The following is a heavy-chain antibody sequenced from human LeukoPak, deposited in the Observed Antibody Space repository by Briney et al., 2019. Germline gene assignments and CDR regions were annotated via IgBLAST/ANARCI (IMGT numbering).Heavy chain of an antibody. Sequence: ASVKVSCKASGYTFTSYGISWVRQAPGQGLEWMGWISAYNGNTNYAQKLQGRVTMTTDTSTSTAYMELRSLRSDDTAVYYCARGIVVVPAEPGDYFDYWAREPWSPSPQ. V-gene: IGHV1-18*04. CDR3: ARGIVVVPAEPGDYFDY. CDR1: GYTFTSYG. CDR2: ISAYNGNT. J-gene: IGHJ4*02. D-gene: IGHD2-2*01.